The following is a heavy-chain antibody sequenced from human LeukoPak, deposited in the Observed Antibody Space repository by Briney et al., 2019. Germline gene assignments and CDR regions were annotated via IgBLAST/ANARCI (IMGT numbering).Heavy chain of an antibody. Sequence: GGSPRLSCAASGFTFSSYAMSWVRQAPGKGLEWVSAISGSGGSTYYADSVKGRFTISRDNSKNTLYLQMNSLRAEDTAVYYCAKAISVTTSGDAFDIWGQGTMVTVSS. CDR1: GFTFSSYA. CDR3: AKAISVTTSGDAFDI. V-gene: IGHV3-23*01. CDR2: ISGSGGST. D-gene: IGHD4-17*01. J-gene: IGHJ3*02.